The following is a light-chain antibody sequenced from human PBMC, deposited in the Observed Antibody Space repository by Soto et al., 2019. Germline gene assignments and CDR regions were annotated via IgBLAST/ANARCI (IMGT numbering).Light chain of an antibody. CDR3: QQYRDWPVYS. CDR1: QSVGTT. Sequence: EIRLTQSPATLSVSPGAGATLSCRASQSVGTTLAWYQQKAGQAPRLLIYGAFTRVTGIPARFSGSGSGTEFTLTISSLQSEDVAVYYCQQYRDWPVYSFGQGTKVEIK. CDR2: GAF. V-gene: IGKV3-15*01. J-gene: IGKJ2*01.